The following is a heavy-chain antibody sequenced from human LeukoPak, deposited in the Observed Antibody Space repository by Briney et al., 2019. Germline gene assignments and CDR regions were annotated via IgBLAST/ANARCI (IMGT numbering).Heavy chain of an antibody. J-gene: IGHJ4*02. CDR3: ARGGIITMVRGDFDY. Sequence: ASVKVSCKASGYTFTGYYMHWVRQATGQGLEWMGWMNPNSGNTGYAQKFQGRVTMTRNTSISTAYMELSSLRSEDTAVYYCARGGIITMVRGDFDYWGQGTLVTVSP. CDR1: GYTFTGYY. D-gene: IGHD3-10*01. V-gene: IGHV1-8*02. CDR2: MNPNSGNT.